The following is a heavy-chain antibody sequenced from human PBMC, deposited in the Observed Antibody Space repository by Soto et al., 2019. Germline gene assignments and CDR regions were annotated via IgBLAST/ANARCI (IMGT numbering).Heavy chain of an antibody. J-gene: IGHJ6*02. D-gene: IGHD3-10*01. CDR3: ARDRGVSPPNYYYYGMDV. CDR2: IYSGGST. CDR1: GFTLSSNY. Sequence: PGGSLRLPCAASGFTLSSNYMSWVRQAPGKGLEWVSVIYSGGSTYYADSVKGRFTISRDNSKNTLYLQMNSLRAEDTAVYYCARDRGVSPPNYYYYGMDVWGQGTTVTVSS. V-gene: IGHV3-53*01.